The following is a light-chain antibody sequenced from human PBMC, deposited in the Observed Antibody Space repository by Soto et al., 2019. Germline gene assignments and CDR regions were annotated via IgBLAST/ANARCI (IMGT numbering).Light chain of an antibody. J-gene: IGKJ5*01. Sequence: EIVLTQSPATLSLSPGERATLSCRAGQSVSSYLDWYQQKPGQAPRLLIYDESKRATGIPARFSGSGSGTDFTLTISSLEPEDFAVYYCQQRSNWLSITFGQGTRLE. CDR3: QQRSNWLSIT. V-gene: IGKV3-11*01. CDR2: DES. CDR1: QSVSSY.